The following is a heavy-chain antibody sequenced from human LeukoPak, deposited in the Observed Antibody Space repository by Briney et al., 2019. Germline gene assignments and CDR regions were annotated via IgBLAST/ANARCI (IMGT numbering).Heavy chain of an antibody. J-gene: IGHJ4*02. V-gene: IGHV3-30*18. D-gene: IGHD6-6*01. CDR3: AKGSAAARPYYFDY. Sequence: GGSLRLSCAASGFTFSNYWMSWVRQAPGKGLDWVADISYDGSSRSYADSVRGRFIISRDNSKNTLYFQMNNLRVEDTAVYFCAKGSAAARPYYFDYWGQGILVTVSS. CDR1: GFTFSNYW. CDR2: ISYDGSSR.